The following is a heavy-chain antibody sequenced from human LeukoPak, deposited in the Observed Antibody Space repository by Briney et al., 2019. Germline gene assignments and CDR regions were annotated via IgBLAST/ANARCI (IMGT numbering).Heavy chain of an antibody. CDR3: AREYGGDAFDI. CDR2: IYYSGST. CDR1: GGSISSYY. Sequence: SETLSLTCTVSGGSISSYYWSWIRQPPGKGLEWIGYIYYSGSTNYNPSLKSRVTISVDTSKNQFSLKLSSVTAADTAVYYCAREYGGDAFDIWGQGTMVTASS. D-gene: IGHD4/OR15-4a*01. J-gene: IGHJ3*02. V-gene: IGHV4-59*01.